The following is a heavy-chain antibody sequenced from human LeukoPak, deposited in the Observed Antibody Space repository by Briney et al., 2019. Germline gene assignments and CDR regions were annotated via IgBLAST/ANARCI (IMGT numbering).Heavy chain of an antibody. Sequence: VGSLRLSCAASGFTFNNYTMTWVRQAPGKGLEWVSAISTSGGNTYYAYSVKGRFSISRDNSMNTLYLQMNSLRADDTAVFYCAKDFRSGTTHRGAFDIWGQGTMVTVSS. V-gene: IGHV3-23*01. CDR1: GFTFNNYT. CDR3: AKDFRSGTTHRGAFDI. J-gene: IGHJ3*02. CDR2: ISTSGGNT. D-gene: IGHD1/OR15-1a*01.